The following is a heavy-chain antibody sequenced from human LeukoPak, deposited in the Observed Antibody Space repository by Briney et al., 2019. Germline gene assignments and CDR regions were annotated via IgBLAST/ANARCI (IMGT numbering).Heavy chain of an antibody. CDR3: AKDGGRSRTTGDY. CDR2: ISGSGGSS. V-gene: IGHV3-23*01. J-gene: IGHJ4*02. D-gene: IGHD1-7*01. Sequence: PGGSLRLSCAASGFTFSSYAMSWVRQAPGKGLEWVSAISGSGGSSYYADSVKGRFTISRDNSKNTLYLQMNSLRAEDTAVYYCAKDGGRSRTTGDYWGQGTLVTVSS. CDR1: GFTFSSYA.